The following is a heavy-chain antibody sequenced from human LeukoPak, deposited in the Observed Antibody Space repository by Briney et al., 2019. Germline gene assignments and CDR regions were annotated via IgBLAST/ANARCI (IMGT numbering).Heavy chain of an antibody. J-gene: IGHJ6*02. CDR3: ARGSSWPTYYYYYYGMDV. V-gene: IGHV1-8*01. CDR2: MNPSSGNT. CDR1: GYTFTSYD. Sequence: GASVKVSCKASGYTFTSYDINWVRQATGQGLEWMGWMNPSSGNTGYAQKFQGRVTMTRNTSISTAYMELSSLRSEDTAVYYCARGSSWPTYYYYYYGMDVWGQGTTVTVSS. D-gene: IGHD6-13*01.